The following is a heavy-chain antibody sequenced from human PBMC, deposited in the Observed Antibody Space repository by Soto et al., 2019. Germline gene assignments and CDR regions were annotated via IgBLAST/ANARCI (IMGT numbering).Heavy chain of an antibody. J-gene: IGHJ4*02. CDR3: ARDLHLVTTVTHFDY. CDR2: IRRHTSVT. D-gene: IGHD4-17*01. V-gene: IGHV3-48*01. Sequence: GGSLRLSCAAFGLTLSTSSMNWVRQAPGRGLEWISYIRRHTSVTAYADSVKGRFTISRDSAKNSLYLQMDSLRGEDTAVYYCARDLHLVTTVTHFDYWGQGILVTVS. CDR1: GLTLSTSS.